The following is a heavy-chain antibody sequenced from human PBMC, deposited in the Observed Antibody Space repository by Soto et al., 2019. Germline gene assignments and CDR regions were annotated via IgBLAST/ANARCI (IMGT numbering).Heavy chain of an antibody. J-gene: IGHJ4*02. CDR3: AKDLGYSSGSTTGFDY. V-gene: IGHV3-30*18. CDR1: GFTFSSYG. Sequence: SGGSLRLSCAASGFTFSSYGMHWVRQAPGKGLEWVAVISYDGSNKYYADSVKGRFTISRDNSKNTLYLQMNSLRAEDTAVYYCAKDLGYSSGSTTGFDYWGQGTLVTVSS. D-gene: IGHD6-19*01. CDR2: ISYDGSNK.